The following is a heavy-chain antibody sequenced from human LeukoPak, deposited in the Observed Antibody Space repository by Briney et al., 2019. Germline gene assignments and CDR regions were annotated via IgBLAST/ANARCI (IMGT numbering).Heavy chain of an antibody. CDR1: GGSFSGYY. V-gene: IGHV4-34*12. D-gene: IGHD3-10*01. J-gene: IGHJ3*02. CDR3: AKSNGYGLIDI. CDR2: IFYSGST. Sequence: SETMSLTCAVSGGSFSGYYWGWIRQPPGKGLEWIGNIFYSGSTYYGPSLKSRLTISLDTSRNQFSLKLNSVTAADTAVYYCAKSNGYGLIDIWGQGTMVTVPS.